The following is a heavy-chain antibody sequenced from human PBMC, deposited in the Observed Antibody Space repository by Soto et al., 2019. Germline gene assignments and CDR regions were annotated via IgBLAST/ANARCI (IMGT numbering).Heavy chain of an antibody. CDR2: TYTSDSDT. CDR3: ASAMKYSYGYL. CDR1: GYTFTSYS. Sequence: GESLKISCTGSGYTFTSYSIGWVRQMPGKGLEWMGITYTSDSDTRYSPSFQGQVTISVDKSISTAYLQWSSLKASDTAIYYCASAMKYSYGYLWGQGTLVNVSS. J-gene: IGHJ4*02. D-gene: IGHD5-18*01. V-gene: IGHV5-51*01.